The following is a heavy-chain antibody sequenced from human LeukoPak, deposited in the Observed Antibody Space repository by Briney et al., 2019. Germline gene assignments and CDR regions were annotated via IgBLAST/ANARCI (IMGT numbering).Heavy chain of an antibody. CDR3: AREGGPYRPLDY. J-gene: IGHJ4*02. V-gene: IGHV4-4*02. Sequence: PWGTLSLTCGVSGGSISSTNWWTWVRQPPGEGLEWIGEVHLSGRTNYNPSLESRVTMSVDMSENHISLKLTSVTAADTAVYYCAREGGPYRPLDYSGQGTLVTVSS. CDR2: VHLSGRT. CDR1: GGSISSTNW.